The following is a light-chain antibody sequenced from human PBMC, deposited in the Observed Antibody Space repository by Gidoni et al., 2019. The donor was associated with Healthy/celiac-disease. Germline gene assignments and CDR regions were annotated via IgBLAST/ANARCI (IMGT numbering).Light chain of an antibody. V-gene: IGKV1-5*01. CDR3: QQYNSYSPFT. Sequence: DIQMTQSPSTLSASVGDRVTITCRASQSISSWLAWYQQKPEKAPKLLIYDASSLESGVPSRFSGSGSGTEFTLTISSLQPDDFATYYCQQYNSYSPFTFXPXTKVDIK. CDR2: DAS. CDR1: QSISSW. J-gene: IGKJ3*01.